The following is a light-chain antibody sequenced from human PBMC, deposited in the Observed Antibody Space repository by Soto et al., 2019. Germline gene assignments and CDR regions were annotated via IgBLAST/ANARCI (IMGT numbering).Light chain of an antibody. V-gene: IGLV4-60*02. Sequence: QSVLTQSSSASASLESSVKLTCTLSSGHSSYIIAWHQQQPGKAPRYLMNLEGSGAYNKGSGVPDRFSGSSSGADRYLTISNLQFEDEADYYCETWDTNTRVFGGGTKLTVL. CDR2: LEGSGAY. CDR1: SGHSSYI. CDR3: ETWDTNTRV. J-gene: IGLJ2*01.